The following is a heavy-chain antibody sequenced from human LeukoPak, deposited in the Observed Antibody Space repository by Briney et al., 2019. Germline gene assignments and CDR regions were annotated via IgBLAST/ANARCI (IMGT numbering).Heavy chain of an antibody. D-gene: IGHD2-15*01. J-gene: IGHJ4*02. CDR1: GFAFSSLA. CDR3: ARVGSRYCSGADCYDGF. Sequence: GGSLRLSCAVSGFAFSSLAMHWVRQAPGKGLEWVAFISYDGNNQYYADSVKGRFTISRDNSKNTLYLQMNNLRAEDTAIYYCARVGSRYCSGADCYDGFWGQGTLVSVSS. CDR2: ISYDGNNQ. V-gene: IGHV3-30-3*01.